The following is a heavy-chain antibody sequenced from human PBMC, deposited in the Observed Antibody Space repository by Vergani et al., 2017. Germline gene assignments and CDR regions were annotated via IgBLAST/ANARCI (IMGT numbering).Heavy chain of an antibody. CDR3: TLGPGNRGFDY. J-gene: IGHJ4*02. Sequence: EVQLLESGGDLVQPGGSLRLSCEASGFSFPGYAMSWVRQAPGKGLEWVSSVSGSSATPYYADSVKGRFIISRDNSKNTLHLQMNSLKIEDTGVYYCTLGPGNRGFDYWGQGTLVTVSS. V-gene: IGHV3-23*01. CDR1: GFSFPGYA. CDR2: VSGSSATP. D-gene: IGHD1-14*01.